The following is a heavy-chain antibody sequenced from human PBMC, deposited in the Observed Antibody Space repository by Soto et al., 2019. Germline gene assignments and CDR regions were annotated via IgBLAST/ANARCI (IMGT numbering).Heavy chain of an antibody. D-gene: IGHD5-12*01. CDR2: IIPIFRTP. Sequence: QVQLVQSGAEVKQPGSSVKVSCQASGVTFSSFAISWVRQAPGQGLEWMGGIIPIFRTPNYEQNFQGRVRITADESTSSVYMELSRLRSEDTAVYYCARSTGSGFRPGTHRFNWFDPWGQGTLVTVSS. CDR3: ARSTGSGFRPGTHRFNWFDP. V-gene: IGHV1-69*01. J-gene: IGHJ5*02. CDR1: GVTFSSFA.